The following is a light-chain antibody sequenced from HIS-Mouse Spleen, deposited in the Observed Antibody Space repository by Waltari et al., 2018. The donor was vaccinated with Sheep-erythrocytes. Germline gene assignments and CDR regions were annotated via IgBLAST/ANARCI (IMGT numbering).Light chain of an antibody. V-gene: IGLV3-25*03. CDR3: CSYAGSSTPWV. CDR2: KDS. CDR1: ALPKQY. J-gene: IGLJ3*02. Sequence: SYELTQPPSVSVSPGQTARIPCSGDALPKQYAYGYQQKPGQAPVLVIYKDSERPSGIPERFSGSSSGTTVTLTISGVQAEDEADYYCCSYAGSSTPWVFGGGTKLTVL.